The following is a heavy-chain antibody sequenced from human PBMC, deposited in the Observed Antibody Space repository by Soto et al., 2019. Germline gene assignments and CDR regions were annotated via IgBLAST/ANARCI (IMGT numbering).Heavy chain of an antibody. V-gene: IGHV4-59*01. CDR3: ARGPSGYDY. D-gene: IGHD3-22*01. CDR1: GASISSYY. CDR2: IYYSGST. J-gene: IGHJ4*02. Sequence: SETLSLTCTVSGASISSYYWSWIRQPPGKGLEWIGYIYYSGSTNYNPSLKSRVTISVDTSKNQFSLKLSSVTAADTAVYYCARGPSGYDYWGQGTLVTVSS.